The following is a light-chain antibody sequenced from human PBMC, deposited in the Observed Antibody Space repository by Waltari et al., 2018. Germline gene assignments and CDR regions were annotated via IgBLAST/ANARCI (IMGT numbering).Light chain of an antibody. J-gene: IGLJ1*01. V-gene: IGLV1-47*01. CDR3: ASWDDSLSGHYV. Sequence: QSVLTQPPSASGTPGQRVTLSCSGSNSNIGSTNVYWYQQLPGTAPKLLIYRNDQRPSGVPDRFSGSKSGSSASLAISGLRSEDEADYYCASWDDSLSGHYVFGTGTKVTV. CDR1: NSNIGSTN. CDR2: RND.